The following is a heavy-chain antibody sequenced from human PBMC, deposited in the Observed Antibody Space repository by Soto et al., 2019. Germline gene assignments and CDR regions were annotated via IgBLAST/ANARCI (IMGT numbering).Heavy chain of an antibody. V-gene: IGHV4-59*01. CDR3: ARGGLECSGGSCYLQYFQH. CDR2: IYYSGST. D-gene: IGHD2-15*01. CDR1: GGSISSYY. Sequence: PSETLSLTCTVSGGSISSYYWSWIRQPPGKGLEWIGYIYYSGSTNYNPSLKSRVTISVDTSKNQFSLKLSSVTAADTAVYYCARGGLECSGGSCYLQYFQHWGQGTLVTVSS. J-gene: IGHJ1*01.